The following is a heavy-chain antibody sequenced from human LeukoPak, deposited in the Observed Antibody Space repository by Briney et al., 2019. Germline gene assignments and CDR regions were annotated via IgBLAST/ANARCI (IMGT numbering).Heavy chain of an antibody. CDR1: GGSISSDSYY. Sequence: SETLSLTCTVSGGSISSDSYYWSWIRQPAGKGLEWIGRIYTSGSTNYNPSLKSRVTISVDTSKNQFSPKLSSVTAADTAVYFCARGNYYGSGSFNWFDPWGQGTLVTVSS. CDR2: IYTSGST. J-gene: IGHJ5*02. V-gene: IGHV4-61*02. CDR3: ARGNYYGSGSFNWFDP. D-gene: IGHD3-10*01.